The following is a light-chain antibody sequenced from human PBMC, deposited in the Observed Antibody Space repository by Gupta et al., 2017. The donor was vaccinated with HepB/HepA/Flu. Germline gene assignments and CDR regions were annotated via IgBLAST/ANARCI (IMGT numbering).Light chain of an antibody. J-gene: IGLJ3*02. CDR2: CNS. CDR1: SSNIGAGYD. CDR3: QSYDSSLSGWV. V-gene: IGLV1-40*01. Sequence: QSVLTQPPSVSGAPGQRVTISCTGSSSNIGAGYDVHWYQQLPATDPKILIYCNSNRPPGGLDRCSGSKSCTSASPAITGLQAEDEADDYCQSYDSSLSGWVFGGGTKLTVL.